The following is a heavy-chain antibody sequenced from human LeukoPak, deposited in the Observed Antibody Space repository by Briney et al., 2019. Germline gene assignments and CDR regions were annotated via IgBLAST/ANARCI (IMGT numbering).Heavy chain of an antibody. J-gene: IGHJ5*02. Sequence: GESLKISCKGSGYSFTSYWIGWVRQMPGKGLEWMGIIYPGDSDTRYSPSFQGQVTISANKTISTAYLQWSSLKASDTAMYYCARRRRSSENWFDPWGQGTLVTVSS. CDR1: GYSFTSYW. CDR2: IYPGDSDT. CDR3: ARRRRSSENWFDP. D-gene: IGHD6-19*01. V-gene: IGHV5-51*01.